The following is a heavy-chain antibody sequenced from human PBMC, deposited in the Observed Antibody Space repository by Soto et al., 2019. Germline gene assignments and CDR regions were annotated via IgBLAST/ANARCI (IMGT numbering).Heavy chain of an antibody. CDR2: FDLEDGEI. Sequence: ASVKVSCKVSGYTLTELSMHWVRQAPGKGLEWMGGFDLEDGEIIYAQKFQGRVTMAEDTSTDTAYMELSSLRSEDTAVSYCATLAEAGLVSIRCFDTWGQGTLVTVSS. D-gene: IGHD6-13*01. J-gene: IGHJ5*02. CDR1: GYTLTELS. CDR3: ATLAEAGLVSIRCFDT. V-gene: IGHV1-24*01.